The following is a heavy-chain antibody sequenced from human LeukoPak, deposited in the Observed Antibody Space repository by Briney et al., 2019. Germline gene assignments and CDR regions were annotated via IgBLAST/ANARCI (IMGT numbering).Heavy chain of an antibody. J-gene: IGHJ4*02. D-gene: IGHD3-16*01. Sequence: GGSLRLSCAASGFTVSSNYMTWVRQAPGKGLEWVSVIYSGGNTYYADSVKGRFTISRDNSKNTLNLQMNSLRAEDTAIYYCARDDVASVFDYWGQGTLVTVSS. V-gene: IGHV3-66*02. CDR3: ARDDVASVFDY. CDR1: GFTVSSNY. CDR2: IYSGGNT.